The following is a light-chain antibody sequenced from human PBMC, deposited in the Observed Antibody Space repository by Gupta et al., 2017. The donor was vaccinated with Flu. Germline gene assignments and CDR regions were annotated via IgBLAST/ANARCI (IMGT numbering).Light chain of an antibody. J-gene: IGLJ1*01. V-gene: IGLV2-8*01. CDR2: EVS. CDR1: SSDIGIYNY. CDR3: SSYAGSNNLYV. Sequence: QSALTQPPSASGSPGQSVPISCTGTSSDIGIYNYVSWYQQHPGKAPKLMIYEVSKRPSGVPDRFSGSKSGNTASLTVSGLQTEDEADYYCSSYAGSNNLYVFGSGTTVTVL.